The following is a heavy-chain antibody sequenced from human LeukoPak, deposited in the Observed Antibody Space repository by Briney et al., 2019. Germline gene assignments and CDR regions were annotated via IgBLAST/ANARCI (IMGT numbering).Heavy chain of an antibody. CDR1: GVSMNNYY. CDR3: ARYDYGDCWFDA. D-gene: IGHD4-17*01. CDR2: ISVSGST. V-gene: IGHV4-59*01. J-gene: IGHJ5*02. Sequence: TSETLSLTCTVSGVSMNNYYWSWIRQAPGKGLEWIGYISVSGSTNYNPSLRSRVTISVDTSKNQFSLKLSSVTAADTALYYCARYDYGDCWFDAWGQGTLVTVSS.